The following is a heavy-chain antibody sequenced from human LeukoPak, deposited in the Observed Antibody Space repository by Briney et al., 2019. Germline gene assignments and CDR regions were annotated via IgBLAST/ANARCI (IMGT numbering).Heavy chain of an antibody. CDR1: GGSISDNY. Sequence: SETLSLTCTVSGGSISDNYWSWIRQPPVKGLEWIGYAYYSGHTNYNSSLKSRVTMSVDTSKNQFSLKLSSVTAADTAVYYCARDRREYSRSYDYWGQGTLVTVSS. J-gene: IGHJ4*02. D-gene: IGHD6-6*01. V-gene: IGHV4-59*12. CDR3: ARDRREYSRSYDY. CDR2: AYYSGHT.